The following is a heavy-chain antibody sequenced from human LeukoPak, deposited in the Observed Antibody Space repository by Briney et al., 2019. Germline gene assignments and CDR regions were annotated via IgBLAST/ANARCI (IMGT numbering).Heavy chain of an antibody. CDR3: ARGYPLSTTAAGTYFQH. CDR1: GYTFSGYY. Sequence: GSVKVSCTASGYTFSGYYMNWVRQAPGQGLEWMGWINPNSGGTNYAQEFQGRVTMIRDTSISTAYMELSRLRSDDTAVYYCARGYPLSTTAAGTYFQHWGQGPLVPVSS. V-gene: IGHV1-2*02. D-gene: IGHD6-13*01. J-gene: IGHJ1*01. CDR2: INPNSGGT.